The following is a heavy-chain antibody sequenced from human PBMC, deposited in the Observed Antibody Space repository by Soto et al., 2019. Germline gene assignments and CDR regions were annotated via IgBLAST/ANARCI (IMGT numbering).Heavy chain of an antibody. Sequence: VQLVESGGGLVQPGGSLRLSCVVSGFSFSDHYMDWVRQAPGKGLEWVGRTRDKSGSYVPEYAASVKGRFTISRDNSKNSVYLQMNSLTIEDTAVYYCIRGSLSGGWYFDIWGRGTLVTVSS. J-gene: IGHJ2*01. D-gene: IGHD7-27*01. CDR2: TRDKSGSYVP. V-gene: IGHV3-72*01. CDR3: IRGSLSGGWYFDI. CDR1: GFSFSDHY.